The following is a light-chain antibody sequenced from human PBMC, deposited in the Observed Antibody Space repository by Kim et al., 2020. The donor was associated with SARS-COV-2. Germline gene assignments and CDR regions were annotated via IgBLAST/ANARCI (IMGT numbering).Light chain of an antibody. CDR3: QQSYSTHPWT. CDR1: QSISSY. V-gene: IGKV1-39*01. Sequence: DIQMTQSPSSLSASVGDRVTITCRASQSISSYLNWYQQKPGKAPKLLIYAASTLQSGVPSRFSGSASGTEFTLTISSLQPEDFATYYCQQSYSTHPWTFGQGTTVDIK. CDR2: AAS. J-gene: IGKJ1*01.